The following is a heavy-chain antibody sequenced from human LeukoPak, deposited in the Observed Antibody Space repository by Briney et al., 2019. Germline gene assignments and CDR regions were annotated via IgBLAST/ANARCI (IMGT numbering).Heavy chain of an antibody. CDR2: MNPNSGNT. V-gene: IGHV1-8*02. J-gene: IGHJ4*02. D-gene: IGHD3-22*01. Sequence: ASVKVSCKASGYTFTGYYMHWMRQAPGQGLEWMGWMNPNSGNTGYAQKFQGRVTMTRNTSISTAYMELSSLRSEDTAVYYCARGRPLQYYYDSSGYYYHDYWGQGTLVTVSS. CDR1: GYTFTGYY. CDR3: ARGRPLQYYYDSSGYYYHDY.